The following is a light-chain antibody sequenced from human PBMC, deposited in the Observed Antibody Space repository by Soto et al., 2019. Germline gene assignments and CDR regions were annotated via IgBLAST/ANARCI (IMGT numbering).Light chain of an antibody. V-gene: IGKV3-15*01. CDR2: GAS. J-gene: IGKJ1*01. CDR3: QQYGNSPWT. Sequence: EILMTQSPATLSLSPGEGATLSCRASQSVSSKVAWYQQRRGQAPRLLIYGASSRATGIPTRFSGSGSGTEFTLIISRLEPEDFAVYYCQQYGNSPWTFGHGTKVEIK. CDR1: QSVSSK.